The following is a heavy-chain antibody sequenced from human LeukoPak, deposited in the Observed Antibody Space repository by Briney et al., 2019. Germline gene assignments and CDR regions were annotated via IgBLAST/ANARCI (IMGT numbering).Heavy chain of an antibody. D-gene: IGHD1-26*01. CDR1: GGSISSGNYY. CDR2: IFYLGNT. CDR3: ASSGSYRFDY. J-gene: IGHJ4*02. Sequence: PSETLSLTCTVSGGSISSGNYYWSWIRQPPGKGLEWIGYIFYLGNTYYTPSLKSRVTISVDTSKNQFSLKLSSVTAADTAVYYCASSGSYRFDYWGQGTLVTVSS. V-gene: IGHV4-30-4*01.